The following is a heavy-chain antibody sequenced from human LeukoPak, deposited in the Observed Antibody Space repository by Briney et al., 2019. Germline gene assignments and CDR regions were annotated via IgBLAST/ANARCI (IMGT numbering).Heavy chain of an antibody. V-gene: IGHV2-5*02. CDR3: VHGDRFDP. J-gene: IGHJ5*02. D-gene: IGHD3-10*01. CDR1: GFSFSTGGVG. Sequence: ESGPTLVKPTQTLTLTCIFSGFSFSTGGVGVGWIRQPPGKALEWLAPIYWDDDKRYSPSLKSRLTITKDTSKNQVVLTMTNMDPVDTATYCCVHGDRFDPWGQGTLVTVSS. CDR2: IYWDDDK.